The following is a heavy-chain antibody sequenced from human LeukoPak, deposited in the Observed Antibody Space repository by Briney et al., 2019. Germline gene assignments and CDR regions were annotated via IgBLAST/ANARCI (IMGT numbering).Heavy chain of an antibody. CDR2: IYASGST. Sequence: TSSVTLSLTCTVSGGSISSGSYYWSWLRQPAGKGLEWIGRIYASGSTNYNPSLKSRVTISVDTSKNQFSLKLSSVTAADTAVYYCARVAGYYFDYWGQGTLVTVSS. J-gene: IGHJ4*02. CDR1: GGSISSGSYY. CDR3: ARVAGYYFDY. D-gene: IGHD3-22*01. V-gene: IGHV4-61*02.